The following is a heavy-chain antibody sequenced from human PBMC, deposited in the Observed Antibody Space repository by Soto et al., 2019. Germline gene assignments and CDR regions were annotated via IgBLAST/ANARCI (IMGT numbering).Heavy chain of an antibody. CDR1: GGSLSSGDYS. V-gene: IGHV4-30-2*01. Sequence: SETLSLTCTVSGGSLSSGDYSWNWIRQPPGKGLEWIGYIYFGGSTYYNPSLQSRVTMSVDRSRNQFSLKLSSVTAADTAVYYCARVAVAGTRVDYWRQGTLVTVSS. CDR2: IYFGGST. J-gene: IGHJ4*02. CDR3: ARVAVAGTRVDY. D-gene: IGHD6-19*01.